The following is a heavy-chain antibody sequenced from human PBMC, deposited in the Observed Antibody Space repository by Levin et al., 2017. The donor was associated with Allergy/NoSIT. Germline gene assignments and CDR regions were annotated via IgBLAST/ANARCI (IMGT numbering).Heavy chain of an antibody. CDR1: GGSFSGHY. D-gene: IGHD4-17*01. CDR3: ARGLRGGPFDC. V-gene: IGHV4-34*01. Sequence: SETLSLTCAVYGGSFSGHYWTWIRQPPGKGLEWIGEIFHSEDSNYIPSHYNPSLKSRVTISLDTSKNQFSLKLSSVTAADTAVYYCARGLRGGPFDCWGHGTLLTVSS. J-gene: IGHJ4*01. CDR2: IFHSEDSNYIPS.